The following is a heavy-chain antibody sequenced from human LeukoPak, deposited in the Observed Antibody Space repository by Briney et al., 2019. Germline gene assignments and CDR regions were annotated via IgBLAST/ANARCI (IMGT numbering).Heavy chain of an antibody. D-gene: IGHD2-15*01. CDR2: IYTSGST. CDR1: GGSISSYY. V-gene: IGHV4-4*07. J-gene: IGHJ4*02. CDR3: ARVTLAAAAYYFDY. Sequence: SETLSLTCTVSGGSISSYYWSWIPQPAGKGLEWIGRIYTSGSTNYNPSLKSRVTISVDKSKNQFSLKLSSVTAADTAVYYCARVTLAAAAYYFDYWGQGTLVTVSS.